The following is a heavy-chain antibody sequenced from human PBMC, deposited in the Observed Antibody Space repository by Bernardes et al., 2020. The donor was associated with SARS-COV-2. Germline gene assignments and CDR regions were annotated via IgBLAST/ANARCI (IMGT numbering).Heavy chain of an antibody. V-gene: IGHV3-74*01. CDR1: GFTFSRYR. CDR2: VDTDETTT. CDR3: AREGYSSSRFGF. D-gene: IGHD6-13*01. Sequence: GGSLRLSCAASGFTFSRYRMHWVRQPPGKGPVWVSRVDTDETTTAYADSVEGRFTISRDNAKNTVYLQMNSLRVEDTAIYYCAREGYSSSRFGFWCQGTLVTVSS. J-gene: IGHJ4*02.